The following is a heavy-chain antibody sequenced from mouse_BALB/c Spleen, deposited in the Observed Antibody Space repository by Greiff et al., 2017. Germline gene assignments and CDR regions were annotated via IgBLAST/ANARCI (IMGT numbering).Heavy chain of an antibody. Sequence: QVQLQQSGPELVKPGASVKISCKASGYSFTSYYIHWVKQRPGQGLEWIGWIFPGSGNTKYNEKFKGKATLTADTSSSTAYMQLSSLTSEDSAVYFCAREGYGSSYGYFDVWGAGTTVTVSS. CDR3: AREGYGSSYGYFDV. V-gene: IGHV1-66*01. D-gene: IGHD1-1*01. CDR2: IFPGSGNT. CDR1: GYSFTSYY. J-gene: IGHJ1*01.